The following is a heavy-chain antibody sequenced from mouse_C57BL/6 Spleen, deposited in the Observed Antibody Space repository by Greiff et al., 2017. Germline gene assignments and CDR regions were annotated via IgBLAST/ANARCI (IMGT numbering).Heavy chain of an antibody. Sequence: EVQGVESGGGLVKPGGSLKLSCAASGFTFSSYAMSWVRQTPEKRLEWVATISDGGSYTYYPDNVKGRFTISRDNAKNNLYLQISHLKSEDTAMYYGARAAYYDYGGYFDYWGQGTTLTVSS. D-gene: IGHD2-4*01. CDR1: GFTFSSYA. V-gene: IGHV5-4*01. J-gene: IGHJ2*01. CDR2: ISDGGSYT. CDR3: ARAAYYDYGGYFDY.